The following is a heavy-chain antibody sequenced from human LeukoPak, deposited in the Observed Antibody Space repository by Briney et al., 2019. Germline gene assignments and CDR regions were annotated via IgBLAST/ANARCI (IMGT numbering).Heavy chain of an antibody. CDR1: GGTFSSYA. CDR2: IIPIFGTA. CDR3: ARAPRMVATYFDY. J-gene: IGHJ4*02. D-gene: IGHD5-12*01. Sequence: SVTVSCKASGGTFSSYAISWVRQAPGQGLEWMGGIIPIFGTANYAQKFQGRVTITADESTSAAYMELSSLRSEDTAVYYCARAPRMVATYFDYWGQGTLVTVSS. V-gene: IGHV1-69*13.